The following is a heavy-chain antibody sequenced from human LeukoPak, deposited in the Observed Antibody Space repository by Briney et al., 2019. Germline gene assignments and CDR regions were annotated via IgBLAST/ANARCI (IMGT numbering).Heavy chain of an antibody. CDR2: INPSGGST. Sequence: ASVKVSCKASGYTFTSYYMHWVRQAPGQGLEWMGIINPSGGSTSYAQKFQGRVTMTRDTSTSTAYMELSSLRSEDTAVYYCARHQYSSASYYYGMDVWGQGTTVTVSS. CDR1: GYTFTSYY. J-gene: IGHJ6*02. V-gene: IGHV1-46*01. CDR3: ARHQYSSASYYYGMDV. D-gene: IGHD5-18*01.